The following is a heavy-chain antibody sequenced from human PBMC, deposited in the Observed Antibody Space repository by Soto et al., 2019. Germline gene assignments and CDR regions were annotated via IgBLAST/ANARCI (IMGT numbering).Heavy chain of an antibody. CDR1: GYSISSGYY. CDR3: ARVREWVTTVTTYYFDY. Sequence: SETLSLTCAVSGYSISSGYYWGWIRQPPGKGLEWIGSIYHSGSTYYNPSLKSRVTISVDTSKNQFSLKLSSVTAADTAVYYCARVREWVTTVTTYYFDYWCQGTLVTVSS. J-gene: IGHJ4*02. D-gene: IGHD4-17*01. CDR2: IYHSGST. V-gene: IGHV4-38-2*01.